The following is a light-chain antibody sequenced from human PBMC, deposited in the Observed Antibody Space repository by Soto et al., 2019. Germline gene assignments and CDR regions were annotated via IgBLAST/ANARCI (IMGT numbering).Light chain of an antibody. CDR2: DTS. CDR1: QSVSTY. Sequence: DNVLTQSPATLSLSPGDRATLSCRASQSVSTYLAWYQQKPGQAPKLLIYDTSKRATGIPARFSGSGSGTDFTLTISSLEPEDFAAYYCQHRSSWPQFGGGTKVEI. V-gene: IGKV3-11*01. J-gene: IGKJ4*02. CDR3: QHRSSWPQ.